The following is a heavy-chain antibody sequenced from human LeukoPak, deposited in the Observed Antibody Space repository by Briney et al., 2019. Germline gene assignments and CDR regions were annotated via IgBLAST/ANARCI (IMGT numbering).Heavy chain of an antibody. J-gene: IGHJ4*02. CDR3: ARYFYDSSGYYYPDY. Sequence: SETLSLTCTVSGGSISGFYWSWIRQPAGKGLEWIGRIYTSGSTDCNPSLKSRVTMSVDKSKNQVSMKVSSVTAADTAVYYCARYFYDSSGYYYPDYWGQGTLVTVSS. CDR1: GGSISGFY. V-gene: IGHV4-4*07. CDR2: IYTSGST. D-gene: IGHD3-22*01.